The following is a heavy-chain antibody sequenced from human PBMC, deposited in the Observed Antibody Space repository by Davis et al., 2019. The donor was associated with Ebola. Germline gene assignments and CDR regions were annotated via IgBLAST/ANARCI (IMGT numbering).Heavy chain of an antibody. V-gene: IGHV1-46*01. CDR3: ARLGSSSPPYYLDY. Sequence: ASVKVSCKASTYAFTSYYVHWVRQAPGQGFEWMGVIDPSGRTTAYAQRFQGRVTMTRGTSTSTVYMEMSSLRSDDTAVYYCARLGSSSPPYYLDYWGQGTLVTVSS. D-gene: IGHD6-6*01. CDR1: TYAFTSYY. J-gene: IGHJ4*02. CDR2: IDPSGRTT.